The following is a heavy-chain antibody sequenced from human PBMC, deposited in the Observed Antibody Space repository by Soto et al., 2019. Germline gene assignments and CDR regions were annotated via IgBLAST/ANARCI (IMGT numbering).Heavy chain of an antibody. Sequence: SETLSLTCAVYGGSFSGYYWSWIRQPPGGGLEWIGEINHSGSTNYNPSLKSRVTISVDTSKNQFSLKLSSVTAADTAVYYCARDRRVLWVGELYTQFDYWGQGTLVTVSS. V-gene: IGHV4-34*01. J-gene: IGHJ4*02. CDR3: ARDRRVLWVGELYTQFDY. CDR1: GGSFSGYY. CDR2: INHSGST. D-gene: IGHD3-10*01.